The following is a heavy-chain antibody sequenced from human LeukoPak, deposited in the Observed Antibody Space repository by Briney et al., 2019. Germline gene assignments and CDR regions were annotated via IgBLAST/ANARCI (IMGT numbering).Heavy chain of an antibody. V-gene: IGHV3-48*03. CDR3: ARVRQQLVNY. CDR1: GFSFSSYE. CDR2: ISSSGSTI. J-gene: IGHJ4*02. Sequence: PGGSLRLSCAATGFSFSSYELNWVRQAPGKGLEWVSYISSSGSTIYYADSVKGRFTISRDNAKNSLYLRMNSLRAEDTAVYYCARVRQQLVNYWGQGTLVTVSS. D-gene: IGHD6-13*01.